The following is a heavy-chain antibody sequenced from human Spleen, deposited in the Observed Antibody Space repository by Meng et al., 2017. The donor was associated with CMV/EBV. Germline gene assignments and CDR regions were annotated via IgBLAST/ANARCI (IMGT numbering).Heavy chain of an antibody. D-gene: IGHD6-13*01. CDR3: ARDTAAAGTLGSYYYYYGMDV. V-gene: IGHV4-59*01. CDR1: GGSFSSYY. CDR2: IYYSGST. J-gene: IGHJ6*02. Sequence: GSLRLSCAVYGGSFSSYYWSWIRQPPGKGLEWIGYIYYSGSTNYNPSLKSRVTISVDTSKNQFSLKLSSVTAADTAVYYCARDTAAAGTLGSYYYYYGMDVWGQGTTVTVSS.